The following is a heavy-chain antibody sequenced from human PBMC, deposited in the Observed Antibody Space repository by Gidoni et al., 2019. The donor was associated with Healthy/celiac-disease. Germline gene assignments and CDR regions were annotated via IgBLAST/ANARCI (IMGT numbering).Heavy chain of an antibody. Sequence: QLQLQESGPGLVKPSETLSLTCTVSGGSISSSSYYWGWIRQPPGKGLEWIGSIYYSGSTYYNPSLKSRVTISVDTSKNQFSLKLSSVTAADTAVYYCARHKGGDYYYYMDVWGKGTTVTVSS. CDR1: GGSISSSSYY. J-gene: IGHJ6*03. CDR2: IYYSGST. CDR3: ARHKGGDYYYYMDV. D-gene: IGHD2-21*01. V-gene: IGHV4-39*01.